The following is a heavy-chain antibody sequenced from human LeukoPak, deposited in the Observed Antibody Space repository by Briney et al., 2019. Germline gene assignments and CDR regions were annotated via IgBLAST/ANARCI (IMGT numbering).Heavy chain of an antibody. CDR2: IYYSGST. J-gene: IGHJ6*02. CDR1: GGSISSYY. D-gene: IGHD3-10*01. Sequence: SETLSLTCTVSGGSISSYYWSWIRQPPGKGLEWIGYIYYSGSTNYNPSLKSRVTISVDTSKNQFSLKLSSVTAADTAVYYCARVGVRGPLVPVYYYGMDVWGQGTTVTVS. CDR3: ARVGVRGPLVPVYYYGMDV. V-gene: IGHV4-59*01.